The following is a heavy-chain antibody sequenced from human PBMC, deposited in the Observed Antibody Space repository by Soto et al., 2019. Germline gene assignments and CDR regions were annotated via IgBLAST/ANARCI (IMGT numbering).Heavy chain of an antibody. CDR2: ISGSGGST. CDR3: AKDHCSSTSCYYMDV. Sequence: GGSLRLSCAASGFTFSRHAMSWVRQAPGKGLEWVSTISGSGGSTYYADSVKGRFTISRDNSKNTLYLQMNSLRAEDTAVYYCAKDHCSSTSCYYMDVWGKGTTVTVSS. V-gene: IGHV3-23*01. CDR1: GFTFSRHA. J-gene: IGHJ6*03. D-gene: IGHD2-2*01.